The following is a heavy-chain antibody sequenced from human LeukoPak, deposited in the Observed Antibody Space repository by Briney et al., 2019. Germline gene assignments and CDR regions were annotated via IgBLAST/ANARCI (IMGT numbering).Heavy chain of an antibody. J-gene: IGHJ6*02. CDR2: IIPMLGIA. V-gene: IGHV1-69*02. CDR3: ARNSGYDWGEGMDV. CDR1: GGTFISYT. Sequence: SVTVSFKASGGTFISYTISWVRQAPGQGLEWMGRIIPMLGIANYAQKFQGRVTITADKSTSTAYMELSSLRSEDTAVYYCARNSGYDWGEGMDVWGQGTTVTVSS. D-gene: IGHD5-12*01.